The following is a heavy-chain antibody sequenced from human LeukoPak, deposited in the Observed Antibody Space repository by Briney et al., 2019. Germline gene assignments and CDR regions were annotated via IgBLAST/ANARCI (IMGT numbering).Heavy chain of an antibody. CDR3: ARGNGYSGYGTFDY. D-gene: IGHD5-12*01. CDR1: GFTFSNYG. Sequence: PGGSLRLSCAASGFTFSNYGMHWVRQAPGKGLEWLAVVWYDDAVKDYADSVKGRFTISRDNSKNTLYLQMNSLRAEDTAVYYCARGNGYSGYGTFDYWGQGTLVTVSS. CDR2: VWYDDAVK. J-gene: IGHJ4*02. V-gene: IGHV3-33*01.